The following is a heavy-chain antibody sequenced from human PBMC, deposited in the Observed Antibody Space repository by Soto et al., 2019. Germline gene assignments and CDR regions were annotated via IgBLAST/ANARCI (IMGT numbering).Heavy chain of an antibody. Sequence: ASVKVSCKASGYTFTSYGISWVRQAPGQGLEWMGWISAYNGNTNYAQKLQGRVTMTTDTSTSTAYMELGSLRSDDTAVYYCAREHYDFWSGYSLRDAFDIWGQGTMVTVSS. CDR1: GYTFTSYG. CDR2: ISAYNGNT. V-gene: IGHV1-18*01. CDR3: AREHYDFWSGYSLRDAFDI. J-gene: IGHJ3*02. D-gene: IGHD3-3*01.